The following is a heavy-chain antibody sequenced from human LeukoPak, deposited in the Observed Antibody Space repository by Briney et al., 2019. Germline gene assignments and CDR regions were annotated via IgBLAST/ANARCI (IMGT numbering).Heavy chain of an antibody. Sequence: GASVKVSCKASGYDFSDLYFHWVRHAPGQGLGWMGWINPYSGASIYAQKFQGRVTMETSSSTVYMQLSRLRYDDTAVYYCATASVTRMRDPWGQGTLVTVSS. CDR2: INPYSGAS. V-gene: IGHV1-2*02. CDR3: ATASVTRMRDP. CDR1: GYDFSDLY. J-gene: IGHJ5*02.